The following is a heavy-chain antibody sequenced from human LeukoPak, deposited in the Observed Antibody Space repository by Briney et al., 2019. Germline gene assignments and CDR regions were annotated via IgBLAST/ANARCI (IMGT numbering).Heavy chain of an antibody. CDR1: GGSISSYY. J-gene: IGHJ4*02. D-gene: IGHD3-16*01. CDR2: IYYSGST. CDR3: ARGFPHGGYVWPIDY. Sequence: SETLSLTCTVSGGSISSYYWSWIRQPPGEGLEWIGYIYYSGSTDYNPSLKSRVSISVDTSKNQFSLKLSSVTAADTAVYYCARGFPHGGYVWPIDYWGQGTLVTVSS. V-gene: IGHV4-59*01.